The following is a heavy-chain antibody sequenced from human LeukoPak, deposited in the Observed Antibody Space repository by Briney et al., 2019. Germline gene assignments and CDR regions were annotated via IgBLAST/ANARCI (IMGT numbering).Heavy chain of an antibody. Sequence: GGSLRLSCAASGFTFSNAWMSWVRQAPGKGLEWVGRIKSKTDGGTTDYAAPVKGRFTISRDDSKNTLYLQMNSLRTEDTAVYYCARGFCSSISCYQGPFDFWGQGTLVTVSS. CDR3: ARGFCSSISCYQGPFDF. CDR2: IKSKTDGGTT. J-gene: IGHJ4*02. CDR1: GFTFSNAW. V-gene: IGHV3-15*01. D-gene: IGHD2-2*01.